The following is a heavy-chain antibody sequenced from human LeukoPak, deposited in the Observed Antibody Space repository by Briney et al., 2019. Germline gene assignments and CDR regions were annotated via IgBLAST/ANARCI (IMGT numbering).Heavy chain of an antibody. CDR1: GGTFSSYI. Sequence: SVKVSCKASGGTFSSYIINWVRQAPGQGLEWMGGIIPIFGTADYAQKFQGRVTITADESTSTAYMELSSLRSEDTAVYYCARAYSSNWYYFDYWGQGTLVTVSS. D-gene: IGHD6-19*01. CDR3: ARAYSSNWYYFDY. CDR2: IIPIFGTA. J-gene: IGHJ4*02. V-gene: IGHV1-69*13.